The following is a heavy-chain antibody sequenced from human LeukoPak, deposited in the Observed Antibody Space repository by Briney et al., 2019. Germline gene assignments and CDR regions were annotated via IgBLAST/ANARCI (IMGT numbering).Heavy chain of an antibody. CDR3: ARDLKGLYYDRGAFDI. Sequence: SETLSLTCTVSGGSISSSSYYWGWIRQPPGKGLEWIGSIYYSGSTYYNPSLKSRVTISVDTSKNQFSLKLSSVTAADTAVYYCARDLKGLYYDRGAFDIWGQGTVVTVSS. J-gene: IGHJ3*02. V-gene: IGHV4-39*07. CDR2: IYYSGST. CDR1: GGSISSSSYY. D-gene: IGHD3-22*01.